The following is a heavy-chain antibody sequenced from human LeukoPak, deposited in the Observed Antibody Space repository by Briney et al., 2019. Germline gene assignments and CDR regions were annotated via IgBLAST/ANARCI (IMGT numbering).Heavy chain of an antibody. J-gene: IGHJ4*02. V-gene: IGHV4-59*01. Sequence: SETLSLTCTVSGGSISSYYWSWIRQPPGKGLEWIGYIYYSGSTNYNPSLKSRVTISVDTSKNQFSLKLSSVTAAGTAVYYCAGTYYDFWSGSISFDYWGQGTLVTVSS. D-gene: IGHD3-3*01. CDR2: IYYSGST. CDR1: GGSISSYY. CDR3: AGTYYDFWSGSISFDY.